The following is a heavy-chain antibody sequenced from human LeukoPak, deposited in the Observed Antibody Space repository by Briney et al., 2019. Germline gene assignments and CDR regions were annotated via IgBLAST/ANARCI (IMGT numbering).Heavy chain of an antibody. CDR3: ARLTTVTSSKDYYYMDV. J-gene: IGHJ6*03. V-gene: IGHV4-38-2*02. Sequence: SETLSLTCTVSGYSISSGYFWGWIRQPPGKGLECIGTIYHSGSTYYNPSLKSRVTISVDTSKNQFALKLNSVTAADTAVYYCARLTTVTSSKDYYYMDVWGKGTTVTVSS. CDR2: IYHSGST. CDR1: GYSISSGYF. D-gene: IGHD4-17*01.